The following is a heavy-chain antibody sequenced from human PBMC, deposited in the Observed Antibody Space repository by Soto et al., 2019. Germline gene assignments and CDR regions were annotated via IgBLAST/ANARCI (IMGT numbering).Heavy chain of an antibody. Sequence: GGSQLRSYLTSGFTFRFCGMHLVRQAAGKGLEWVAIISRDGNNKDYGDSVKGRFTISRDNSKNTLYLQMNSLRGEDTAVYYCAKDAYTPIRTTAHDSGGLDHWGRGTLVTVSS. CDR3: AKDAYTPIRTTAHDSGGLDH. CDR1: GFTFRFCG. V-gene: IGHV3-30*18. D-gene: IGHD4-4*01. CDR2: ISRDGNNK. J-gene: IGHJ4*02.